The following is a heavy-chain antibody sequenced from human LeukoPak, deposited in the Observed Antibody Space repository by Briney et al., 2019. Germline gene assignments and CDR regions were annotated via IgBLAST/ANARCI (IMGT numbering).Heavy chain of an antibody. CDR1: GHSIINSYY. J-gene: IGHJ6*03. D-gene: IGHD1-26*01. Sequence: SETLCLTCTVSGHSIINSYYWGWIRQPPGKGLEWIGYIYYSGSTNYNPSLKSRVTISVDTSKNQFSLKLSSVTAADTAVYYCARALRVGARRYYYYMDVWGKGTTVTVSS. CDR3: ARALRVGARRYYYYMDV. V-gene: IGHV4-59*01. CDR2: IYYSGST.